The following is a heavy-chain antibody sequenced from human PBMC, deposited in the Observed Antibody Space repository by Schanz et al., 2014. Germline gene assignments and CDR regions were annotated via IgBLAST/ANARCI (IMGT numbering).Heavy chain of an antibody. Sequence: QVQLVESGGSVVQPGRSLRLSCAGSGFSFSDYGMHWVRQAPGRGLEWVAVISYHGSEKYYADSVKGRFTISRDNSRKTLFLQMESRRTEDTAVYHCAKERDITGWNDGDYWGQGTLVTVSS. CDR3: AKERDITGWNDGDY. CDR2: ISYHGSEK. V-gene: IGHV3-30*18. J-gene: IGHJ4*02. CDR1: GFSFSDYG. D-gene: IGHD6-19*01.